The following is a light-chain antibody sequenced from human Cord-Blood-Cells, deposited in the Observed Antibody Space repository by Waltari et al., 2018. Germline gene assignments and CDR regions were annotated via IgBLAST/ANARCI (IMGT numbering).Light chain of an antibody. CDR3: QVWDSSSDHYV. Sequence: SYVLTQPPSVSVAPGKTARITCGGNKIGSKSVHWDQQKPGQAPVLVVYDDSDRPSGIPERCSGSNSGNPATLTISRVEAGDEADYYCQVWDSSSDHYVFGTGTKVTVL. V-gene: IGLV3-21*03. CDR2: DDS. J-gene: IGLJ1*01. CDR1: KIGSKS.